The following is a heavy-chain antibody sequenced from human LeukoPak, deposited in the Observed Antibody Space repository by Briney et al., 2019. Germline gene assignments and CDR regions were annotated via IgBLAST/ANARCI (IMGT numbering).Heavy chain of an antibody. CDR2: IHSSGST. CDR3: ARDNDFFDY. J-gene: IGHJ4*02. V-gene: IGHV4-4*07. Sequence: SETLSLTCSVSGGSINTYYWSCIRQPAGKGLEWIGRIHSSGSTHYNPSLKSRVTMSLDTSKNQFSLKLTSATAADTAVYYCARDNDFFDYWGQGTLVTVSS. CDR1: GGSINTYY.